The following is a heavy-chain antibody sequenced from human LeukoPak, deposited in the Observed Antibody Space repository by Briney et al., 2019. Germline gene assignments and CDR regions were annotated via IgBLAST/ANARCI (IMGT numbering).Heavy chain of an antibody. CDR3: ARDNQHWGIDY. D-gene: IGHD7-27*01. J-gene: IGHJ4*02. V-gene: IGHV4-34*01. CDR2: INHSGST. Sequence: SETLSLTCGVFGGSFTGYYWSWIRQLPGKGLEWIGEINHSGSTNYNPSLKSRVTISGDTSKNQFSLKLNSVTAADTAVYYCARDNQHWGIDYWGQGTLVTVSA. CDR1: GGSFTGYY.